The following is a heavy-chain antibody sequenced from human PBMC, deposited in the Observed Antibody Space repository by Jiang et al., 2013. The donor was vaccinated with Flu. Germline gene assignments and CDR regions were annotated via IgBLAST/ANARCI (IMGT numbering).Heavy chain of an antibody. CDR3: ARGRYYYDSSGYYYAY. CDR2: INHSGST. Sequence: LLKPSETLSLTCTVSGGSITSNNYYWGWIRQPPGKGLEWIGEINHSGSTNYNPSLKSRVTISVDASKNQFSLKLSSVTAADTAVYYCARGRYYYDSSGYYYAYWGQGTLVTVSS. D-gene: IGHD3-22*01. J-gene: IGHJ4*02. CDR1: GGSITSNNYY. V-gene: IGHV4-39*07.